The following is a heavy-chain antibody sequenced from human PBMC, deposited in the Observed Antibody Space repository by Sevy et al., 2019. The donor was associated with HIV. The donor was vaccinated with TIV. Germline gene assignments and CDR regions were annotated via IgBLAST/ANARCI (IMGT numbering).Heavy chain of an antibody. CDR3: ARDRTDHFDY. Sequence: SETLSLTCTVSGGSISSYYWSWIRQPPGEGLEWIGYIYYKGSTNYNPSLGSRVTISVDTSKNPFSLKLSSVTAADTAVYYCARDRTDHFDYWGQGTLVTVSS. CDR1: GGSISSYY. D-gene: IGHD2-21*02. CDR2: IYYKGST. V-gene: IGHV4-59*01. J-gene: IGHJ4*02.